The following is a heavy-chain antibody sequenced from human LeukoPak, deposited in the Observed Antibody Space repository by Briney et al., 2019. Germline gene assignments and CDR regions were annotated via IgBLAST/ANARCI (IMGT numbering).Heavy chain of an antibody. V-gene: IGHV4-59*01. CDR2: ISYSGST. Sequence: SETLSLTCTVSGGSISSYYWSWIRKPPGKGLEWIGYISYSGSTNYNPSLRSRVTISVDTSKNQFSLKLSSVAAAATAVYYCAGDYDILTGGVWFDPWGQGTLVTVSS. CDR3: AGDYDILTGGVWFDP. CDR1: GGSISSYY. D-gene: IGHD3-9*01. J-gene: IGHJ5*02.